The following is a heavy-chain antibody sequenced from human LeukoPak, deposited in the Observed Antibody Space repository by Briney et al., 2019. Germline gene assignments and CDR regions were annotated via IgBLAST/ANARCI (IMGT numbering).Heavy chain of an antibody. CDR2: IYHSGST. CDR1: GGSISSGGYS. CDR3: ATSGRNSIDY. D-gene: IGHD4-23*01. J-gene: IGHJ4*02. V-gene: IGHV4-30-2*02. Sequence: SETLSLTCAVSGGSISSGGYSWSWIRQPPGKGLEWIGYIYHSGSTYYNPSLKSRVTMSVDTSKTQFSLKLSSVTVADAAVYYCATSGRNSIDYWGQGTLVTVSS.